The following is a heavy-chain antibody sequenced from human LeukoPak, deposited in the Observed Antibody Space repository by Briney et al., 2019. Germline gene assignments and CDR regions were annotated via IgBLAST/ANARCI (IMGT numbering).Heavy chain of an antibody. J-gene: IGHJ4*02. D-gene: IGHD2-15*01. CDR2: IYSNGKE. CDR3: ARDSVTSGIVS. V-gene: IGHV3-53*01. CDR1: GFSVYSSY. Sequence: GGSLRLSCSASGFSVYSSYMSWVRQAPGKGLEWVSVIYSNGKEYYAESAKGRFTISRDISKNSPDLQMNRLRVEDTTDYYCARDSVTSGIVSWGQGTLVIVSS.